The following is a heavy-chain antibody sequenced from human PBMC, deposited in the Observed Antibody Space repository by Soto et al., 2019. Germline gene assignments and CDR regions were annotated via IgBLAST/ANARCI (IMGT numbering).Heavy chain of an antibody. V-gene: IGHV4-34*01. J-gene: IGHJ4*02. D-gene: IGHD3-10*01. CDR2: INHSGST. CDR1: GGSFSAYY. CDR3: ARASYYYGSGTLDY. Sequence: SETLSLTCAVYGGSFSAYYWSWIRQPPGKGLEWIGEINHSGSTNYNPSLKSRVTMSVDTSKNHFSLKLSSVTAADTAVYYCARASYYYGSGTLDYWGPGTLVTVS.